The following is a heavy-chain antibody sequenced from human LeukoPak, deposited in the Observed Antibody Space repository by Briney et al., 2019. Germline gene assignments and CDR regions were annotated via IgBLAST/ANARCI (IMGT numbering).Heavy chain of an antibody. CDR3: ARDRVVVVPAAPGPYYYYYYMDV. CDR2: VHYSGTT. V-gene: IGHV4-59*12. Sequence: PSETLSLTCTVSDGFITNYYWSWVRQPPGKGLEFIGYVHYSGTTNYNPSLRSRVTISIDTSKKHFFLKLSSVTAADTAVYYCARDRVVVVPAAPGPYYYYYYMDVWGKGTTVTVSS. J-gene: IGHJ6*03. CDR1: DGFITNYY. D-gene: IGHD2-2*01.